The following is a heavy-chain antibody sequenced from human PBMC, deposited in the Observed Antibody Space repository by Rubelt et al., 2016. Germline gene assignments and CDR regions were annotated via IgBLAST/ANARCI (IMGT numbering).Heavy chain of an antibody. V-gene: IGHV3-30*01. J-gene: IGHJ4*02. D-gene: IGHD4-17*01. CDR3: ARGGVTVTTPFDY. CDR2: ISYDGSEK. Sequence: WVAVISYDGSEKYYADSVKGRFTISRDNSKNTLYLQMNSLRAEDTAVYYCARGGVTVTTPFDYWGQGTLVTVSS.